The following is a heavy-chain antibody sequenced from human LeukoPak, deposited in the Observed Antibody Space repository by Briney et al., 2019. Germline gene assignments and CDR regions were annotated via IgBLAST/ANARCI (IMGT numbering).Heavy chain of an antibody. J-gene: IGHJ5*02. V-gene: IGHV3-11*01. D-gene: IGHD2-8*01. Sequence: PGGSLRLSCAATGFRFIDYYMSWIRQAPGKGLEWVAYISSTGNSIFYADSVKGRFTISMDHAKNSLSLQLNSLRAEDTAVYYCAKGGIRNGYWFDHWGQGTLVTVSS. CDR2: ISSTGNSI. CDR1: GFRFIDYY. CDR3: AKGGIRNGYWFDH.